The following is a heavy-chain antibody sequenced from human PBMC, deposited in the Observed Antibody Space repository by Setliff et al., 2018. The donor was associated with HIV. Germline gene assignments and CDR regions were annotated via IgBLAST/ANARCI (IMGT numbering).Heavy chain of an antibody. V-gene: IGHV4-34*01. Sequence: SETLSLTCAVYGGSFSGYYWSWIRQPPGKGLEWIGEINHNGSTNCNPSFKSRVTISVDTSKNQFSLKLRSVTAADTAVYYCARGLPYTVTTSYVGELTHFDYWGQGTLVTVSS. CDR3: ARGLPYTVTTSYVGELTHFDY. CDR1: GGSFSGYY. CDR2: INHNGST. D-gene: IGHD4-4*01. J-gene: IGHJ4*02.